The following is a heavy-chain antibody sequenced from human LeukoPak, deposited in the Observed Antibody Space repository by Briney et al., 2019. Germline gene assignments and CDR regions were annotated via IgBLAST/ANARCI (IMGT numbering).Heavy chain of an antibody. CDR1: GFTFSSYG. Sequence: GGTLKLSCAASGFTFSSYGMSWVRQAPGKGLEWVSAISGSGGSTYYADSVKGRFTISRDNSKNTLYLQMNSLRAEDTAVYYCAKGLRAWIHPYWGQGTLVTVSS. J-gene: IGHJ4*02. CDR3: AKGLRAWIHPY. D-gene: IGHD5-18*01. CDR2: ISGSGGST. V-gene: IGHV3-23*01.